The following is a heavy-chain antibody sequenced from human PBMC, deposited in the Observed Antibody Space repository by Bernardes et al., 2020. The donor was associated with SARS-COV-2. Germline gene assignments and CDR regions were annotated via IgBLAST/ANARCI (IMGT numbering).Heavy chain of an antibody. CDR3: ARDGSYYNSGGYYFDY. V-gene: IGHV3-7*03. Sequence: VGSLRLSCAASGFSFRGSWMSWVRQAPGPGLAWVANLKQDGREQYYVDSVKGRFTLSRDNTKNALYLQMNGLRAEDTAVYYCARDGSYYNSGGYYFDYWGQGTLVTVSS. CDR2: LKQDGREQ. J-gene: IGHJ4*02. D-gene: IGHD3-22*01. CDR1: GFSFRGSW.